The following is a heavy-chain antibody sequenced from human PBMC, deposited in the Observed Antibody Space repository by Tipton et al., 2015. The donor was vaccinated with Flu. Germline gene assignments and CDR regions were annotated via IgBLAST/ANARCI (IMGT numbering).Heavy chain of an antibody. V-gene: IGHV3-7*01. CDR3: ARKGLPDH. J-gene: IGHJ4*02. Sequence: SLRLSCEASGFTLSLYWMTWVRRAPGKGLEWVANIKQDGSVKYYMDSVKGRFTISRDNAKNSLYLQMNSLRADDTALYYCARKGLPDHWGQGTLVTVSS. CDR2: IKQDGSVK. CDR1: GFTLSLYW.